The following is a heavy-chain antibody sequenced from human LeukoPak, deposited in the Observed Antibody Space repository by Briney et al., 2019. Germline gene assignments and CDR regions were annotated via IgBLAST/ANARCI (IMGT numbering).Heavy chain of an antibody. CDR1: GYTFTGYY. CDR3: ARAETYSSHYMHV. CDR2: INPSGGTI. V-gene: IGHV1-46*03. D-gene: IGHD5-12*01. J-gene: IGHJ6*03. Sequence: ASVKVSCKASGYTFTGYYMHWVRQAPGQGLEWLGIINPSGGTITYAQNFQGRVTITRDTSTSTAYMELSSLRSEDTAVYFFARAETYSSHYMHVWGKGTTVTVSS.